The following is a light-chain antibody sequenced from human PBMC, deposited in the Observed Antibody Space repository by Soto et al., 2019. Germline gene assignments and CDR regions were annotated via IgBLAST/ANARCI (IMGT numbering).Light chain of an antibody. CDR3: GTWDSSLSAYVV. J-gene: IGLJ2*01. CDR1: SANIWNNY. Sequence: QSVLTQPPSVSAAPGQKVTISCSGSSANIWNNYVSWYQQLPGTAPKLLIYENNKRPSGIPDRFSGSKSGTSATLGITGLQTGYEADYYCGTWDSSLSAYVVFGGGTKLTVL. V-gene: IGLV1-51*02. CDR2: ENN.